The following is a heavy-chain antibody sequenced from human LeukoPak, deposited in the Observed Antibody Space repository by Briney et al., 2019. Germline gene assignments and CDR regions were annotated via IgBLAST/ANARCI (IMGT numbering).Heavy chain of an antibody. CDR3: ARGAMYYYDSSGGDY. J-gene: IGHJ4*02. V-gene: IGHV3-21*01. Sequence: SLTGRFTISRDNAKNSLYLQMNSLRAEDTAVYYCARGAMYYYDSSGGDYWGQGTLVTVSS. D-gene: IGHD3-22*01.